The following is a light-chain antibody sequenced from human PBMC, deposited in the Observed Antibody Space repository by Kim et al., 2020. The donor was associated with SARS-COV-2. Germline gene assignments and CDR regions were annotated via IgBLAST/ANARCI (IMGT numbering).Light chain of an antibody. CDR3: SSYTGTSTLGV. V-gene: IGLV2-14*03. Sequence: QSALTQPASVSGSPGQSITISCTGTSSDVGGYNYVSWYQQHPGKAPKLMIYGVSNRPSGISNRFSGSKSGNTASLTISGLQAEDEADYYCSSYTGTSTLGVFGGGTKLTVL. J-gene: IGLJ3*02. CDR2: GVS. CDR1: SSDVGGYNY.